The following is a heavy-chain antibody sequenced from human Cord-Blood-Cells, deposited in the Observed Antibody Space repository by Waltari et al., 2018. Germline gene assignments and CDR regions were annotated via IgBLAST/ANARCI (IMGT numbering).Heavy chain of an antibody. CDR3: ARGAGDY. CDR1: Y. J-gene: IGHJ4*02. V-gene: IGHV3-53*04. Sequence: YMTWARQAPGKGLECVSVIYGGGSTYYADSVKGRFTISRHNSKNTLYLQMNSLRAEDTAVYYCARGAGDYWGQGTLVTVSS. CDR2: IYGGGST.